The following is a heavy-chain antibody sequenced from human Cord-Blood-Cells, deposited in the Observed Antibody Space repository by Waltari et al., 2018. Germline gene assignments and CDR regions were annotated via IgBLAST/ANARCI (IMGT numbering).Heavy chain of an antibody. V-gene: IGHV1-46*01. Sequence: QVQLVQSGAEVKKPGASVKVSCKASGYTFTSYYMHWVRQAPGQGLEWMGIINPSGGRTSYAQKFQGRGTMTRDTSTSTVYMELSSLRSEDTAVYYCARDRYSGYSSSWYAFDYWGQGTLVTVSS. CDR3: ARDRYSGYSSSWYAFDY. J-gene: IGHJ4*02. D-gene: IGHD6-13*01. CDR2: INPSGGRT. CDR1: GYTFTSYY.